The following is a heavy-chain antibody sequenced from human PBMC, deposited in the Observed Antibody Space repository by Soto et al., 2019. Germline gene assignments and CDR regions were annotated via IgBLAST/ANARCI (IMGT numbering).Heavy chain of an antibody. CDR1: GGSFSGYY. J-gene: IGHJ4*02. D-gene: IGHD2-8*02. Sequence: PSETLSLTCAVYGGSFSGYYWTWIRQPPGTGLEWIGEINHSGSTNYNPSLKSRVTISVDTSKNQFSLKLTSVTAADTAVYYCARDKITGLFDYWAQGTLVIGSS. CDR2: INHSGST. V-gene: IGHV4-34*01. CDR3: ARDKITGLFDY.